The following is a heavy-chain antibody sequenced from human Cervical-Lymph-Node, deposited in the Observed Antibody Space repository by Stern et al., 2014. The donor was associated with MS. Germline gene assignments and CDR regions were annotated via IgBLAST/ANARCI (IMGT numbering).Heavy chain of an antibody. D-gene: IGHD2-8*01. CDR1: GFTVSNNY. CDR3: ATERPSMCSNGLCANDY. V-gene: IGHV3-66*01. CDR2: IYSSGYT. Sequence: EVQLVESGGGLVQPGGSLRLSCAASGFTVSNNYMSWVRQAPGKGLEWVSVIYSSGYTYYTDSVKGRFTISRDNSKNTLFLQMNSLRAEDTAVYYCATERPSMCSNGLCANDYWGQGTLVTVSS. J-gene: IGHJ4*02.